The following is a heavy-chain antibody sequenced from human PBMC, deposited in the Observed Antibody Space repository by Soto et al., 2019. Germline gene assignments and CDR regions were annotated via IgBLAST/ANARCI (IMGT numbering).Heavy chain of an antibody. CDR2: IIPIFGTA. CDR1: GGTFSSYA. Sequence: SVKVSCKASGGTFSSYAISWVRQAPGQGLEWMGGIIPIFGTANYAQKFQGRVTITADKSTSTAYMELSSLRSEDTAVYYCARDATDWIVGATTADYWGQGTLVTVSS. D-gene: IGHD1-26*01. V-gene: IGHV1-69*06. J-gene: IGHJ4*02. CDR3: ARDATDWIVGATTADY.